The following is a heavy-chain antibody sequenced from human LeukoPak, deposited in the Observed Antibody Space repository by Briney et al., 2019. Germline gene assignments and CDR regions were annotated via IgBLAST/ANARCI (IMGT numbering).Heavy chain of an antibody. V-gene: IGHV1-69*05. CDR1: GGTFSSYA. CDR2: IIPIFGTA. Sequence: GASVKVSCKASGGTFSSYAISWVRQAPGQGLEWMGGIIPIFGTANYAQKFQGRVTITTDESTSTAYMELSSLRSEDTAVYYCARVVGIAAAGTWNYYYYMDVWGKGTTVTVSS. CDR3: ARVVGIAAAGTWNYYYYMDV. J-gene: IGHJ6*03. D-gene: IGHD6-13*01.